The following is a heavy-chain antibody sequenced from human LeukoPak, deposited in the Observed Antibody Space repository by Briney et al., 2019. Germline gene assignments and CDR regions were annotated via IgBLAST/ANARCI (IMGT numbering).Heavy chain of an antibody. D-gene: IGHD6-13*01. CDR2: ISSSSSTI. Sequence: GGSLRLSCAASGFTFSSYSMNWVRQAPGKGLEWVSYISSSSSTIYYADSVKGRFTISRDNAKNSLYLQMNSLRAEDTAVYYCARRFRIAAARGAFDIWGQGTMVTVSS. CDR1: GFTFSSYS. CDR3: ARRFRIAAARGAFDI. J-gene: IGHJ3*02. V-gene: IGHV3-48*01.